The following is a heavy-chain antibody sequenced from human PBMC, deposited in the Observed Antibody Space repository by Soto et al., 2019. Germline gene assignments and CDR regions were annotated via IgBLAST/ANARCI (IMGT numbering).Heavy chain of an antibody. CDR1: GGSFNDFY. D-gene: IGHD2-15*01. CDR2: VNNAGGT. Sequence: QMHIQQWGAGLLKPSETLSLTCAVSGGSFNDFYWNWVRQPPGEGLEWIGEVNNAGGTDYNPRLKSRVTISEDRSKNQVSLRLKSVAVADTATYYCARRGRYGGRSYTGWGQGTLVTVSS. CDR3: ARRGRYGGRSYTG. J-gene: IGHJ4*02. V-gene: IGHV4-34*01.